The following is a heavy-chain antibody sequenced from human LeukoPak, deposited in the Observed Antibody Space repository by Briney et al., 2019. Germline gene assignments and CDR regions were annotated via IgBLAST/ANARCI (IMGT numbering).Heavy chain of an antibody. J-gene: IGHJ4*02. CDR1: GYGFTSHY. CDR2: INPSRGST. CDR3: ARGYSSGFGN. Sequence: GASVKVSCKASGYGFTSHYIHWVRQAPGQGLEWMGIINPSRGSTSYAQKFQGRVTVTRDTSTSTVYMDLSSLGSEDTAVYYCARGYSSGFGNWGQGTLVTVSS. V-gene: IGHV1-46*01. D-gene: IGHD6-19*01.